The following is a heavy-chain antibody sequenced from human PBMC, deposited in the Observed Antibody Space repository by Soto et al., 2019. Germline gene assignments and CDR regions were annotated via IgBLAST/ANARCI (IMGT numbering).Heavy chain of an antibody. CDR1: GYTFTDYA. J-gene: IGHJ5*01. Sequence: QVQLVQSGAEVKKPGASVRVSCKASGYTFTDYAMHWVRQAPGQRLEWMGWINPGNGNTDYSQKFQGRVTMTRDRPASTAYRELSSLISEDTAVYYCARDSPSSSGYNVDWFDSWGQGTLVTVSS. V-gene: IGHV1-3*01. CDR3: ARDSPSSSGYNVDWFDS. D-gene: IGHD3-22*01. CDR2: INPGNGNT.